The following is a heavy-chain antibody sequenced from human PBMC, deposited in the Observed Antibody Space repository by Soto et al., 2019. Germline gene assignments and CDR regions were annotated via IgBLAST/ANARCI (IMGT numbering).Heavy chain of an antibody. CDR3: AKGWDVKYFDE. D-gene: IGHD6-19*01. Sequence: HVQLRESGPGLVKPSETLSLSCSVSGASLLSSYWSWVRQPAGKGLEWIGHIFSNGQTSYNPSLKSRPTKSIDPSKDLFPPNLSSVTPADTAVLYCAKGWDVKYFDEWGQGTLVTVSS. CDR2: IFSNGQT. J-gene: IGHJ4*02. CDR1: GASLLSSY. V-gene: IGHV4-4*07.